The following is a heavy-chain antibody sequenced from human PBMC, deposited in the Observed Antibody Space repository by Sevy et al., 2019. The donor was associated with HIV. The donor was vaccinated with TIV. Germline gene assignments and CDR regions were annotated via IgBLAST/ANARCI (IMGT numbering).Heavy chain of an antibody. Sequence: LSLTCAASGFTFSSYAMSWVRQAPGKGLEWVSAISGSGGSTYYADSVKGRFTISRDNSKNTLYLQMNSLRAEDTAVYYCAKDDIGYYDSSGYNQPLDYWGQGTLVTVSS. CDR2: ISGSGGST. J-gene: IGHJ4*02. CDR3: AKDDIGYYDSSGYNQPLDY. D-gene: IGHD3-22*01. V-gene: IGHV3-23*01. CDR1: GFTFSSYA.